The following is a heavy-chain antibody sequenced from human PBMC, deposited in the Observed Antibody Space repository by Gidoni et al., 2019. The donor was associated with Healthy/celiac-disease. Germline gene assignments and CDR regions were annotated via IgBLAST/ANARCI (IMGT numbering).Heavy chain of an antibody. V-gene: IGHV3-23*01. CDR2: ISGSGGST. Sequence: EVQLLESGGGLVQPGGSLRLSCAASGFTFSSYAMSWVSQAPGKGLAWVSAISGSGGSTYYADSVKGRFTISRDNSKNTLYLQMNSLRAEDTAVYYCAKDVAGIFYFDYWGQGTLVTVSS. D-gene: IGHD6-19*01. CDR1: GFTFSSYA. J-gene: IGHJ4*02. CDR3: AKDVAGIFYFDY.